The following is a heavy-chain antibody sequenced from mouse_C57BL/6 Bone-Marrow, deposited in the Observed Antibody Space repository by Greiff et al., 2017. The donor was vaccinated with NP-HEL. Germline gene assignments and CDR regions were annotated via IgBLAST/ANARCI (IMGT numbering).Heavy chain of an antibody. CDR3: ARDRYYDYGGGFDD. CDR1: GYSITSGYY. Sequence: EVKLEESGPGLVKPSQSLSLTCSVTGYSITSGYYWNWIRQFPGNKLEWMGYISYDGSNNYNPSLKNRISITRDTSKNQFFLKLNSVTTEDTATYYCARDRYYDYGGGFDDWGQGTTLTVSS. CDR2: ISYDGSN. V-gene: IGHV3-6*01. D-gene: IGHD2-4*01. J-gene: IGHJ2*01.